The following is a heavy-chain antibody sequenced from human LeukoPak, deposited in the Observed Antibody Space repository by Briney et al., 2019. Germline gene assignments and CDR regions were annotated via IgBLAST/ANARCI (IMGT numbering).Heavy chain of an antibody. V-gene: IGHV3-21*01. CDR1: GFTFSSYS. CDR2: ISSSSSCI. CDR3: ARDPPSFQH. Sequence: GGSLRLSCAASGFTFSSYSMNWVRQAPGKGLEWVSSISSSSSCIYYADSVKGRFTISRDDAKNSLYLQMDSLRAEDTAVYYCARDPPSFQHWGQGTLVTVSS. J-gene: IGHJ1*01.